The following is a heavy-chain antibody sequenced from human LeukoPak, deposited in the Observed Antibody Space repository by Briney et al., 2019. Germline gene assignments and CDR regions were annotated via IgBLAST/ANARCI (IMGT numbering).Heavy chain of an antibody. CDR3: ARDHNWGFDY. J-gene: IGHJ4*02. CDR1: GFTFSSYG. Sequence: GGSLRLSCAASGFTFSSYGMHWVRQAPGKGLEWVAFIRYDGSNKYYADSVKGRFTISRDNSKNTLYLQMNSLSAEDTAMYYCARDHNWGFDYWGQGTLVTVSS. V-gene: IGHV3-30*02. CDR2: IRYDGSNK. D-gene: IGHD7-27*01.